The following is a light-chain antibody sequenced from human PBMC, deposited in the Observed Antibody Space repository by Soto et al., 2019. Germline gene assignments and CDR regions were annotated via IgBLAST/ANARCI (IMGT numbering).Light chain of an antibody. CDR1: QNIRSN. CDR2: GAS. Sequence: EIVMTQSPATLSVSPGERATLSCRASQNIRSNVAWYQQTPGQAPRLLMYGASTRATGIPARFSGSGSGKEFTLTLSSLQSEDFAVYYCQQYSDWPLTFGGGTKLEIK. J-gene: IGKJ4*01. V-gene: IGKV3-15*01. CDR3: QQYSDWPLT.